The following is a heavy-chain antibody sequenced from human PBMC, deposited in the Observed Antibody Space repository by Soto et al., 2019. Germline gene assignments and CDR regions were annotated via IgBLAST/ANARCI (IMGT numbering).Heavy chain of an antibody. Sequence: GGSLRLSCAASGFTFSSYGMHWVRQAPGKGLEWVAVIWYDGSNKYYADSVKGRFTISRDNSKNTLYLQMNSLRAEDTAVYYCAREGQTYYYDSSGYYYVHYWGQGTLVTVSS. CDR1: GFTFSSYG. CDR2: IWYDGSNK. J-gene: IGHJ4*02. CDR3: AREGQTYYYDSSGYYYVHY. V-gene: IGHV3-33*01. D-gene: IGHD3-22*01.